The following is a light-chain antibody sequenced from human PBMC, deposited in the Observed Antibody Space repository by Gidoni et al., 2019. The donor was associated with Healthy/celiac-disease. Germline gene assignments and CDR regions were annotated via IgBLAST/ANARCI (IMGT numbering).Light chain of an antibody. CDR2: AAS. Sequence: DIQLTQSPSSLSASVGDRITITCRASQSISSYLHWYQQKPGKAPKLLIYAASSLQSGVPSRFSGSGSGTYFTLTISRLQPEDFATYYCQQCYSTPRSFGQGTKLEIK. V-gene: IGKV1-39*01. CDR1: QSISSY. J-gene: IGKJ2*04. CDR3: QQCYSTPRS.